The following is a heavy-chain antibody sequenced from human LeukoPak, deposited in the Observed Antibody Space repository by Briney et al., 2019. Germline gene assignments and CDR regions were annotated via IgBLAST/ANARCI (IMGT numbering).Heavy chain of an antibody. V-gene: IGHV3-33*03. D-gene: IGHD6-13*01. Sequence: GGSLRLSCAASGFTFSSYGMHWVRQAPGKGLEWVSFIWYDGSNEYYADSVRGRFTISRDNAKNSLYLQMNSLRAEDTAVYYCASWAGTATGFSGPFDFWGQGTLVTVSS. CDR3: ASWAGTATGFSGPFDF. CDR1: GFTFSSYG. CDR2: IWYDGSNE. J-gene: IGHJ4*02.